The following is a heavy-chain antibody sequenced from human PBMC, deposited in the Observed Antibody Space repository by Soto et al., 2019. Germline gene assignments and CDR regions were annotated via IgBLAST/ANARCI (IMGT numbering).Heavy chain of an antibody. Sequence: SETLSLTCTVSGGSVSSGSYYWSWIRQPTGKGREWFAYIYYSGSTNYNPSLKSRVTISVDTSKNQFSLKLSSVTAADTAVYYCARGRGLSWNAPSDYGMDVWGQGTTVTVSS. CDR2: IYYSGST. J-gene: IGHJ6*02. V-gene: IGHV4-61*01. D-gene: IGHD1-1*01. CDR1: GGSVSSGSYY. CDR3: ARGRGLSWNAPSDYGMDV.